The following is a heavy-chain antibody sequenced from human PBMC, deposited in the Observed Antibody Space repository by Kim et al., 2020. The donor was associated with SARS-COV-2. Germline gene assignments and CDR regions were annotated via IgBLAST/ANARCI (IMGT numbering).Heavy chain of an antibody. CDR2: MYYSGDT. J-gene: IGHJ5*01. CDR3: ATSGQSFGVDENTWFDS. CDR1: GGSISRTSYY. V-gene: IGHV4-39*01. Sequence: SETLSLTCTVSGGSISRTSYYWGWIRKPPGKGLEWIGSMYYSGDTYYNPSLKSRVTISVDTSKTQFSLTLSSVTAADTAVYYCATSGQSFGVDENTWFDSWGQGTLVSVSS. D-gene: IGHD3-3*01.